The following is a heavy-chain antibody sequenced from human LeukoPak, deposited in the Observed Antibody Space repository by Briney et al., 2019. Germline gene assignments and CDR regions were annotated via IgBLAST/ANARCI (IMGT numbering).Heavy chain of an antibody. V-gene: IGHV1-46*01. CDR3: ARAIRGSKIASRYYFYYMDV. CDR1: GYTFTRHY. CDR2: INPSGGST. D-gene: IGHD3-10*01. J-gene: IGHJ6*03. Sequence: ASVKVSCKASGYTFTRHYIQWVRQAPGQGLEWMGIINPSGGSTSYAQKFQGRVTMTRDMSTRTVYMELSSLRSEDTAVYYCARAIRGSKIASRYYFYYMDVWGKGTTVTVSS.